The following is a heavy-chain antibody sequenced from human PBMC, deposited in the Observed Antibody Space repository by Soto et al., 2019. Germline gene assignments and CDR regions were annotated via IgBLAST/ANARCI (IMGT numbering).Heavy chain of an antibody. CDR3: ARESEDLTSNFDY. CDR1: SFTFTRYS. J-gene: IGHJ4*02. V-gene: IGHV3-21*06. CDR2: ISSTTNYI. Sequence: PGGCLGLPCSASSFTFTRYSINWARQAPGKGLEWVSSISSTTNYIYYGDSMKGRFTISRDNAKNSLYLEMNSLRAEDTAVYYCARESEDLTSNFDYWGQGTLFTLSS.